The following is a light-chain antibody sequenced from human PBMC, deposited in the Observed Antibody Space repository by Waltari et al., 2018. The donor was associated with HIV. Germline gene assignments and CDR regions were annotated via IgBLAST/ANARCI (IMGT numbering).Light chain of an antibody. V-gene: IGLV1-47*03. Sequence: QSALTQGDSVSAIVGQKVTVSCSGNSNSVGSYDVGWSQQISHGTAKTVMFGDFLPSGIPDRFSGSKSGTTASLTISGLWPEDETDCYLQPQCSNVFEIGTNVTFL. J-gene: IGLJ1*01. CDR1: SNSVGSYD. CDR2: GD. CDR3: QPQCSNV.